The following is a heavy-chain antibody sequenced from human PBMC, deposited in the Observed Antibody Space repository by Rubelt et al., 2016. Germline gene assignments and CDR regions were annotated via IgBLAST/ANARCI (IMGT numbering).Heavy chain of an antibody. CDR2: IWYDGSNK. V-gene: IGHV3-33*01. CDR3: AREPRIVSYYYGMDV. J-gene: IGHJ6*02. CDR1: GFTFSSYG. D-gene: IGHD3-22*01. Sequence: GFTFSSYGMHWVRQAPGKGLEWVAVIWYDGSNKYYADSVKGRFTISRDNSKNTLYLQMNSLRAEDTAVYYCAREPRIVSYYYGMDVWGQGTTVTVSS.